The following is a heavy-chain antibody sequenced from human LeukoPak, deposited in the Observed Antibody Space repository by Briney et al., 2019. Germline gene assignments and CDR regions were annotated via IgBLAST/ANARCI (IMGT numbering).Heavy chain of an antibody. J-gene: IGHJ2*01. CDR3: ARRRKSLYSSPRGYFDL. CDR1: GGSISSGDYY. Sequence: SETLSLTCTVSGGSISSGDYYWSWIRQPPGKGLEWIGSIYYSGSTYYNPSLKSRVTISVDTSKNQFSLKLSSVTAADTAVYYCARRRKSLYSSPRGYFDLWGRGTLVTVSS. CDR2: IYYSGST. V-gene: IGHV4-39*01. D-gene: IGHD6-13*01.